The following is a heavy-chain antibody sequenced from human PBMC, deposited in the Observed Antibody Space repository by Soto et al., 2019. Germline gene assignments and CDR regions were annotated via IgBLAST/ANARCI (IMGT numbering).Heavy chain of an antibody. V-gene: IGHV4-34*01. CDR3: ARGQALLWFGEFCNWFDP. J-gene: IGHJ5*02. D-gene: IGHD3-10*01. CDR1: GWCFRGDY. Sequence: SETLSLTCAVYGWCFRGDYWIWIRQRPVKGLEWIGEINHSGSTNYNPSLKSRVTISVDTSKNQFSLKLSSVTAADTAVYYCARGQALLWFGEFCNWFDPWGQGTLVTVS. CDR2: INHSGST.